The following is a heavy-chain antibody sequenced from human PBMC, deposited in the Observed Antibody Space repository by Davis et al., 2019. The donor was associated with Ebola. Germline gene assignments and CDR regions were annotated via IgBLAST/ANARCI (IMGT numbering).Heavy chain of an antibody. CDR2: FRGSGENT. J-gene: IGHJ4*02. V-gene: IGHV3-23*01. Sequence: GGSLRLSCIASGFTFSTFGMSWVRQAPGKGLEWVSLFRGSGENTYYADSVKGRFAISRDNSKNTLYLQMSSLRDEDTAMYYCAKDSPDFYDGSCSHRIGDYWGQGALVTVSS. CDR3: AKDSPDFYDGSCSHRIGDY. D-gene: IGHD3-22*01. CDR1: GFTFSTFG.